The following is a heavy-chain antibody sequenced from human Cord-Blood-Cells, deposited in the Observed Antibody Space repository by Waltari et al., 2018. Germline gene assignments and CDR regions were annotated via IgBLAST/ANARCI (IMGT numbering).Heavy chain of an antibody. Sequence: QVQLVQSGSELKKPGASVKVSCKAAGYTFTSYAMTWGRQAPGQGLEWMGWINTNTGNPTYAQGFTGRFVFSLDTSVSTAYLQISSLKAEDTAVYYCARPTWREALVGMDVWGQGTTVTVSS. CDR2: INTNTGNP. V-gene: IGHV7-4-1*02. J-gene: IGHJ6*02. D-gene: IGHD1-1*01. CDR1: GYTFTSYA. CDR3: ARPTWREALVGMDV.